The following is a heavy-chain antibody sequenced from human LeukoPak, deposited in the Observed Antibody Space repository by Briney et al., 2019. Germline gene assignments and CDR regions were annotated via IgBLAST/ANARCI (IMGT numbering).Heavy chain of an antibody. CDR3: ARSYTAMVMVDY. V-gene: IGHV3-21*01. CDR2: ISSSSSYI. J-gene: IGHJ4*02. D-gene: IGHD5-18*01. CDR1: GFTFSSYS. Sequence: GGSLRLSCAASGFTFSSYSMNWVRQAPGKGLEWVSSISSSSSYIYYADSVKGRFTISRDSAKNSLYLQMNSLRAEDTAVYYCARSYTAMVMVDYWGQGTLVTVSS.